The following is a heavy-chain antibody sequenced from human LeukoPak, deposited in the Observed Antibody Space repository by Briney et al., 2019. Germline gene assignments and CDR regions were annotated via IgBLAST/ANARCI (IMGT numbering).Heavy chain of an antibody. Sequence: GGSLRLPCAASGFIFRSYSMSWVRQAPGKGLEWVSVITGSGGNTYYADSVKGRFTISKDNSKNTVYLQMSSLRVDDTAVYYCAKAASSSWPSYYYGMDVWGQGTTVTVSS. D-gene: IGHD6-13*01. V-gene: IGHV3-23*01. J-gene: IGHJ6*02. CDR3: AKAASSSWPSYYYGMDV. CDR1: GFIFRSYS. CDR2: ITGSGGNT.